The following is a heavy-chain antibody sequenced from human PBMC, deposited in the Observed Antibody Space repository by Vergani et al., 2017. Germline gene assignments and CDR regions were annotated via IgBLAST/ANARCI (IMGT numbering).Heavy chain of an antibody. V-gene: IGHV1-69-2*01. D-gene: IGHD4-17*01. J-gene: IGHJ6*02. Sequence: EVQLVQSGAEVKKPGATMNISCKVSGYTFPDHYLHWVKQAPGKGLEWMGLVDPEDGETLYAEKFKGRVTIAADTYTDTAHLELSSLRSEDTAVYYCETPQTVTTGGMEVWGQGTTVIVSS. CDR1: GYTFPDHY. CDR2: VDPEDGET. CDR3: ETPQTVTTGGMEV.